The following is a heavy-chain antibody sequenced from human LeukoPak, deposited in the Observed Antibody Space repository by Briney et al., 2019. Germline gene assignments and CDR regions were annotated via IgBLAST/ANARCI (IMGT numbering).Heavy chain of an antibody. CDR2: INWNGGST. CDR3: ARDPNTYGSGSDGGY. D-gene: IGHD3-10*01. V-gene: IGHV3-20*04. J-gene: IGHJ4*02. Sequence: TGGSLRLSCAASGFTFDDYGMSWVRQAPGKGLEWVSGINWNGGSTGYADSVRGRFTISRENAKNSLYLQMNSLRAEDTAVYYSARDPNTYGSGSDGGYWGQGTLVTVSS. CDR1: GFTFDDYG.